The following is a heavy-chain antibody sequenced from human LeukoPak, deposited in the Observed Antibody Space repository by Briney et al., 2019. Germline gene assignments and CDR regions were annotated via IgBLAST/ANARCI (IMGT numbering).Heavy chain of an antibody. J-gene: IGHJ4*02. CDR3: ARLSDSSGTPRSGY. V-gene: IGHV3-7*03. CDR1: GFTFSSYW. Sequence: GGSLRLSCAASGFTFSSYWMSWVRQAPGKGLEWVANIKQDGSEKYYVDSVKGRFTISRDNAKNSLHLQMNSLRAEDTAVYYCARLSDSSGTPRSGYWGQGTLVTVSS. CDR2: IKQDGSEK. D-gene: IGHD3-22*01.